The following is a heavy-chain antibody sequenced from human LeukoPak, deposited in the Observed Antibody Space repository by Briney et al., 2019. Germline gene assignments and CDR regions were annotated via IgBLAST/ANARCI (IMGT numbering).Heavy chain of an antibody. V-gene: IGHV4-30-4*08. CDR3: ARDSGYDFGDAFDI. Sequence: PSETLSLTCTVFGGSISSGDYYWSWIRQPPGKGLEWIGYIYYSGSTYYNPSLKSRVTISVDTSKNQFSLKLSSVTAADTAVYYCARDSGYDFGDAFDIWGQGTMVTVSS. J-gene: IGHJ3*02. CDR2: IYYSGST. CDR1: GGSISSGDYY. D-gene: IGHD5-12*01.